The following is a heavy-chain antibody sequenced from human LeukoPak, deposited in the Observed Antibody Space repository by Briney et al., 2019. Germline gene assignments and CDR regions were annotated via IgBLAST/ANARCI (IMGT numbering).Heavy chain of an antibody. D-gene: IGHD5-12*01. V-gene: IGHV3-23*01. CDR2: FTGRSGNT. J-gene: IGHJ4*02. CDR1: GFTFGNYA. CDR3: ARGPSGYHNT. Sequence: SGGSLRLSCAASGFTFGNYAMSWVRQLPGKGLEWVSTFTGRSGNTYYADFVRGRFTISRDKSKNTLYLQMNSLRAEDTAVYYCARGPSGYHNTGGQGTLVTVSS.